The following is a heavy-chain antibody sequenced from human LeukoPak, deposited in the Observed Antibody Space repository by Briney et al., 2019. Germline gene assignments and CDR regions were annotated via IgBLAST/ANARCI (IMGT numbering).Heavy chain of an antibody. D-gene: IGHD6-13*01. J-gene: IGHJ3*02. CDR1: GYTFTNYG. CDR2: ISAYNGNT. Sequence: ASVKVSCKTSGYTFTNYGISWVRQAPGLGLEWMGWISAYNGNTNYGQKVQGRVTMTTDTSTSTAYMELRSLRFDDTAVYYCARDQSVRLLQTSSTYFKHVFAIWGQGSMVTVSS. V-gene: IGHV1-18*01. CDR3: ARDQSVRLLQTSSTYFKHVFAI.